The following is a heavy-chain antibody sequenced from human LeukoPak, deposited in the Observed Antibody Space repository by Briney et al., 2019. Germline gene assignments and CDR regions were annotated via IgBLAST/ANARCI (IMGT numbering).Heavy chain of an antibody. CDR3: AKSIITVVVPAAIAY. CDR1: GYTFTSYY. CDR2: INPSGGST. Sequence: ASVKVSCKASGYTFTSYYMHWVRQAPGQGLEWMGIINPSGGSTSYAQKFQGRATMTRDMSTSTVYMELSSLRSEDTAVYYCAKSIITVVVPAAIAYWGQGTLVTVSS. V-gene: IGHV1-46*01. D-gene: IGHD2-2*01. J-gene: IGHJ4*02.